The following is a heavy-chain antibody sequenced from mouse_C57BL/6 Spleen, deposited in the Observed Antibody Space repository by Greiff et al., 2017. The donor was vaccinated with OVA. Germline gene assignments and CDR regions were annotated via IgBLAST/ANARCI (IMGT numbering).Heavy chain of an antibody. CDR3: ARGEDGYGAMDY. Sequence: EVKLQESGPGLVKPSQSLSLTCSVTGYSITSGYYWNWIRQFPGNKLEWMGYISYDGSNNNKPSPKNRITITRDTSKTQFFLKLNSVTTEDTATYYCARGEDGYGAMDYWGQGTSVTVSS. V-gene: IGHV3-6*01. CDR1: GYSITSGYY. CDR2: ISYDGSN. D-gene: IGHD2-2*01. J-gene: IGHJ4*01.